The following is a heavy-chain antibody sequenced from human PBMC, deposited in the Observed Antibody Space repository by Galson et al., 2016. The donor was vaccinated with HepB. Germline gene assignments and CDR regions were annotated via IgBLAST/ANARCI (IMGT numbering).Heavy chain of an antibody. CDR3: AVEAGIAVAGPEFHYYYGMDV. CDR1: GFTVSNKY. J-gene: IGHJ6*02. Sequence: RLSCAASGFTVSNKYMSWVRQAPGKGLEWLSVIYSGGTTYYADSVKGRFTISRDNSKTTLYLQMNSLRVEDTAVYYCAVEAGIAVAGPEFHYYYGMDVWGQGTTVTVSS. V-gene: IGHV3-53*01. D-gene: IGHD6-19*01. CDR2: IYSGGTT.